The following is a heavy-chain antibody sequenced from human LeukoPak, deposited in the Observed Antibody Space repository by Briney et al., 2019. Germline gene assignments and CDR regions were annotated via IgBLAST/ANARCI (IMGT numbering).Heavy chain of an antibody. Sequence: PGGSLRLSCAASGFTFSSYAMHWVRQAPGKGLEWVAVISYDGSNKYYADSVKGQFTISRDNSKNTLYLQMNSLRAEDTAVYYCARVGMTRFYYGMDVWGQGTTVTVSS. D-gene: IGHD3-16*01. CDR3: ARVGMTRFYYGMDV. V-gene: IGHV3-30-3*01. J-gene: IGHJ6*02. CDR2: ISYDGSNK. CDR1: GFTFSSYA.